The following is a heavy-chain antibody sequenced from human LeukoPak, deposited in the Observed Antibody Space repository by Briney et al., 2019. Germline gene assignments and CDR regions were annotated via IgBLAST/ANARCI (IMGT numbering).Heavy chain of an antibody. CDR2: INSDGSST. V-gene: IGHV3-74*01. J-gene: IGHJ6*02. D-gene: IGHD3-16*01. CDR1: GFTFSSYW. Sequence: GGSLRLSRAASGFTFSSYWMHWVRRAPGKGLVWVSRINSDGSSTSYADCVKGRFTISRDNAKNTLYLQMNSLRAEDTAVYYCARDLFGQSSGYGMDVWGQGTTVTVSS. CDR3: ARDLFGQSSGYGMDV.